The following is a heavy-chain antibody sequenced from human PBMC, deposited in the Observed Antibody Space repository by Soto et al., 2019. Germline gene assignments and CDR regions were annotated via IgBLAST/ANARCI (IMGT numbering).Heavy chain of an antibody. CDR2: IYYSGRT. Sequence: SETLSLACTVSGGSISSSSYYWGWIRQPPGKGLERIGSIYYSGRTYYNRSLKSRVTIFVDTSKNQFSMKLSSVTAADTAVYYCARHVYSSGGYPRYHDYGMDVWGQGTTVTVSS. D-gene: IGHD6-19*01. J-gene: IGHJ6*02. CDR1: GGSISSSSYY. V-gene: IGHV4-39*01. CDR3: ARHVYSSGGYPRYHDYGMDV.